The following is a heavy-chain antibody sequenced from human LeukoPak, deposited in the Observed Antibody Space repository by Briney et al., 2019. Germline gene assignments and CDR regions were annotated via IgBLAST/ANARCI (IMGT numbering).Heavy chain of an antibody. V-gene: IGHV4-59*08. Sequence: SETLSLTCTVSGGSISSYYWSWIRQPPGKGLEWIGYIYYSGSTYYNPSLKSRVTISVDTSKNQFSLKLSSVTAADTAVYYCARGNIVVIHYYFDYWGQGTLVTVSS. D-gene: IGHD3-22*01. J-gene: IGHJ4*02. CDR3: ARGNIVVIHYYFDY. CDR1: GGSISSYY. CDR2: IYYSGST.